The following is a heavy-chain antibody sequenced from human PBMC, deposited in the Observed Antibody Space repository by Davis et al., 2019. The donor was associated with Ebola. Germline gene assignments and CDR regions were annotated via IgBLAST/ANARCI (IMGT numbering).Heavy chain of an antibody. CDR3: AGAGDYYYGMDV. J-gene: IGHJ6*02. CDR1: GDSVSSNSAA. D-gene: IGHD6-19*01. V-gene: IGHV6-1*01. Sequence: MPSETLSLTCAISGDSVSSNSAAWNWIRQSPSRGLEWLGRTYYRSKWYNDYAVSVKSRITINPDTSKNQFSLQLNSVTPDDTAVYYCAGAGDYYYGMDVWGQGTTVTVSS. CDR2: TYYRSKWYN.